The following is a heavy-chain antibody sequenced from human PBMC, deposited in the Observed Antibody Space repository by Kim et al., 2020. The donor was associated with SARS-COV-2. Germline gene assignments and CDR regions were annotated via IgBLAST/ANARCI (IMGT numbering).Heavy chain of an antibody. CDR3: ARCPLSMTMVRGMITTTLFDYYNMDD. CDR2: ISSSSSTV. J-gene: IGHJ6*02. CDR1: GFNFNSYS. D-gene: IGHD3-10*01. V-gene: IGHV3-48*02. Sequence: GGSLRLSCTVSGFNFNSYSMNWVRQAPGKGLEWVSYISSSSSTVYYAGSVRGRFTISRDNAKNSLFLQMNSLRDDDTAVYYCARCPLSMTMVRGMITTTLFDYYNMDDWGQGTTVTVSS.